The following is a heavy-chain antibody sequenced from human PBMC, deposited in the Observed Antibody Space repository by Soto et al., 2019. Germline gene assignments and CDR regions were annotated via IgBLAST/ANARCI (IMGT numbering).Heavy chain of an antibody. Sequence: SETLSLTCTVSGGSISNYYWSWIRQPPGKGLEWLGYIYYSGNTKYNPSFKSRVTISVDTSKNQFSLKMNSVTAADTAVYYCARVRFGELSPFDFWGQGTLVTVSS. J-gene: IGHJ4*02. CDR3: ARVRFGELSPFDF. D-gene: IGHD3-10*01. V-gene: IGHV4-59*01. CDR2: IYYSGNT. CDR1: GGSISNYY.